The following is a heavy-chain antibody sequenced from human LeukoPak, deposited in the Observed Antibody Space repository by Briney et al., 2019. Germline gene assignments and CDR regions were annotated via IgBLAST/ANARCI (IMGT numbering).Heavy chain of an antibody. CDR3: GRHSDNYVSNAYSLRGGVHYDC. CDR1: GLTFSNYN. D-gene: IGHD3-16*01. J-gene: IGHJ4*02. Sequence: GGSLRLSCVASGLTFSNYNMHWVREAPGKGLEWVADIWHDGNYKYYVDSVKGRFTISRDNSKNTLYLQMNILGAEGRAVYFCGRHSDNYVSNAYSLRGGVHYDCWGRGTLVTVSS. V-gene: IGHV3-33*01. CDR2: IWHDGNYK.